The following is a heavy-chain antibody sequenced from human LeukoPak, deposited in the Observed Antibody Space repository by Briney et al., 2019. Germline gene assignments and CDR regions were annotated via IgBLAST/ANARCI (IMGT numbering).Heavy chain of an antibody. V-gene: IGHV4-30-2*01. CDR3: ASNGHGHAFDI. CDR2: IYHSGST. J-gene: IGHJ3*02. Sequence: PSETLSLTCTVSGGSISSGGYYWSWIRQPPEKGLEWIGYIYHSGSTYYNPSLKSRVTISVDRSKNQFSLKLSSVTAADTAVYYCASNGHGHAFDIWGQGTMVTVSS. CDR1: GGSISSGGYY.